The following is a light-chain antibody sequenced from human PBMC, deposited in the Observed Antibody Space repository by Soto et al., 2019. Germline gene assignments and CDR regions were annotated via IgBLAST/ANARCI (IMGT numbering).Light chain of an antibody. Sequence: DIVMTQSPDSLAVSLGERAIINCKSSESLLDSSKNRNYLAWYQHKPGQPPKLLFYWASSRESEVPDRFSGSGSGTDFTLTISSLQSEDAAIYYCQQYLSSRTCGQGTKLEI. CDR2: WAS. J-gene: IGKJ2*01. CDR3: QQYLSSRT. CDR1: ESLLDSSKNRNY. V-gene: IGKV4-1*01.